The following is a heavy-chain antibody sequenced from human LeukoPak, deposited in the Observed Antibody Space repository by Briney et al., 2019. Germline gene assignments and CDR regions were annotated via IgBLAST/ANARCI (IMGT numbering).Heavy chain of an antibody. CDR3: ARDLIYADYAFDI. CDR2: IIPICGTA. J-gene: IGHJ3*02. D-gene: IGHD4-17*01. CDR1: GGTFSSYA. Sequence: ASVKVSCKASGGTFSSYAISWVRQPPGQGLEWMGRIIPICGTANYAQKFQCRVTITTDESTSAAYMELSSLRSEDTAVYYCARDLIYADYAFDIWGQGTMVTVSS. V-gene: IGHV1-69*05.